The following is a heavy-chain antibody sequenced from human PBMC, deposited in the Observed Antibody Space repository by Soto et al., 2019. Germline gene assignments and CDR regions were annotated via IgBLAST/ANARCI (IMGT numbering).Heavy chain of an antibody. Sequence: QVQLVQSGAEEKKPGASVKVSCKASGYTFTSYAMHWVRQAPGQRLEWMGWINAGNGKTKYSQTFQGRVTITRATSASTPYMELSSLRSEDTAVYYCARAWVVVTAPDYWGQGTLVTVSS. CDR3: ARAWVVVTAPDY. J-gene: IGHJ4*02. V-gene: IGHV1-3*05. D-gene: IGHD2-21*02. CDR2: INAGNGKT. CDR1: GYTFTSYA.